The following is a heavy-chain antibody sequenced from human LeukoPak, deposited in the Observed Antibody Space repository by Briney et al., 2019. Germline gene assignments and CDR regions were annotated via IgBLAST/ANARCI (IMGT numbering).Heavy chain of an antibody. CDR1: AFNFRSYW. CDR3: ARETGFYFDRSGYSPYYFDS. D-gene: IGHD3-22*01. J-gene: IGHJ4*02. Sequence: GGSLRLSCAASAFNFRSYWMCWLRQAPGKGLEWVANIKQDGSEKFYVDAVKGRFTISRDNAKNSLHLQMNSLRAEDTAVYYCARETGFYFDRSGYSPYYFDSWGQGTLVTVSS. V-gene: IGHV3-7*01. CDR2: IKQDGSEK.